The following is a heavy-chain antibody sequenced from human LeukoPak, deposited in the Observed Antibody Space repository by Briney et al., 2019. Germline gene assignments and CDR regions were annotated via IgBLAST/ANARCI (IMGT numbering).Heavy chain of an antibody. CDR2: ISYDGSNK. J-gene: IGHJ4*02. CDR1: GFTFSSYA. Sequence: GGSLRLSCAASGFTFSSYAMHWVRQAPGKGLEGWAVISYDGSNKYYADSVKGRFTISRDNSKNTLYLQMNSLRAEDTAVYYCARGGLSGSLYPFDYWGQGTLVTVSS. D-gene: IGHD1-26*01. V-gene: IGHV3-30*01. CDR3: ARGGLSGSLYPFDY.